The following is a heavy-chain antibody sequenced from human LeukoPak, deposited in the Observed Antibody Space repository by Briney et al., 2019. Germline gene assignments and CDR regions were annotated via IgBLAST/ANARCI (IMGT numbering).Heavy chain of an antibody. CDR3: AKNLLRTVATGDY. CDR1: GFTFSSYS. Sequence: GGSLRLSCAASGFTFSSYSMNWVRQAPGKGLEWVSSISSSSSYIYYADSVKGRFTISRDNAKNSLYLQMNSMRAEDTAVYYCAKNLLRTVATGDYWGQGTLVTVSS. D-gene: IGHD4-17*01. V-gene: IGHV3-21*01. J-gene: IGHJ4*02. CDR2: ISSSSSYI.